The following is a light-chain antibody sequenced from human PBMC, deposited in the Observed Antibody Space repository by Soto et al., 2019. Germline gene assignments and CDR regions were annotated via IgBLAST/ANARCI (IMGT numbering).Light chain of an antibody. V-gene: IGKV3-20*01. CDR3: QQFGSSPGFT. CDR2: AAS. Sequence: EIVLTQYPGTLSLSPGERATLSCRASQSINNRYLAWYQQKPGQAPRLLIYAASSRATGIPDRFSGSGSGTDFTLTISRLAPEDFAVYYCQQFGSSPGFTFGPGTKVDIK. J-gene: IGKJ3*01. CDR1: QSINNRY.